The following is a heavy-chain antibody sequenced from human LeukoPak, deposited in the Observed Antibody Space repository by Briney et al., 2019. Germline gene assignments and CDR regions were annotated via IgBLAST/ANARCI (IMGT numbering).Heavy chain of an antibody. CDR2: INHSGST. CDR3: VRGRYSSGWFKDKNWFDP. D-gene: IGHD6-19*01. J-gene: IGHJ5*02. CDR1: GGSFSGYY. V-gene: IGHV4-34*01. Sequence: SSETLSLTCAVYGGSFSGYYWSWIRQPPGKGLEWIGEINHSGSTNYNPSLKSRVTISVDTSKNQFSLKLSSVTAADTAVYYCVRGRYSSGWFKDKNWFDPWGQGIPVTVSS.